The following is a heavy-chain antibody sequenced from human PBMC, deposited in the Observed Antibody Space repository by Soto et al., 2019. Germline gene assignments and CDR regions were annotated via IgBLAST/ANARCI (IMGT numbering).Heavy chain of an antibody. D-gene: IGHD3-9*01. V-gene: IGHV4-39*02. CDR1: GGSISSSSYY. CDR3: AREILTGYYPAGWFDP. J-gene: IGHJ5*02. CDR2: IYFRGST. Sequence: SETLSLTCTVSGGSISSSSYYWGWIRQPPGKGLEWIGSIYFRGSTYYNPSLKSRVTVSVDTSKKQFSLKLTSVTAADTAVYYCAREILTGYYPAGWFDPWGQGTLVTVSS.